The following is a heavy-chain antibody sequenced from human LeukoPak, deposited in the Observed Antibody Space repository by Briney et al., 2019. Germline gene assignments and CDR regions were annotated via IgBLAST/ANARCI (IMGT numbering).Heavy chain of an antibody. J-gene: IGHJ4*02. Sequence: GESLKISCKGSGYSFTSYWIGWVRQMPGKGLEWMGIIYPGDSDTRYSPSFQGQVTISADKSISTAYLQWSSLKASDTALYYCARQGADGYCSSTSCYSYWGQGTLVTVSS. CDR3: ARQGADGYCSSTSCYSY. D-gene: IGHD2-2*02. CDR1: GYSFTSYW. CDR2: IYPGDSDT. V-gene: IGHV5-51*01.